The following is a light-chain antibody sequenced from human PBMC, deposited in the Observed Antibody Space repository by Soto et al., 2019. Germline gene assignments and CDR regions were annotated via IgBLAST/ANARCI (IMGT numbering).Light chain of an antibody. V-gene: IGKV1-5*01. CDR3: LRYNAFSQT. Sequence: DIPMTQSPSTLSASVGDRVTITCRASQSMNDWLAWYQQKPGKAPKVLIYDASSLQSGVPSRFSGSGSGTDFTLTIGSLQPDDVATYYCLRYNAFSQTFGQGTKVEI. J-gene: IGKJ1*01. CDR1: QSMNDW. CDR2: DAS.